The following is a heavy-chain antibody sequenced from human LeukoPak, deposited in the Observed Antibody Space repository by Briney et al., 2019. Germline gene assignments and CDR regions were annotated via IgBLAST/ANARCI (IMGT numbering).Heavy chain of an antibody. Sequence: GESLKISCKGSGYNFASYWIGWVRQMPGKGLEWMGITNPGDSDTRYSPSFQGQVTISADKSISTAYLQWSSLKASDTAMYYCGIHWEDQLLYLRESDGAFDIWGQGTMVTVSS. V-gene: IGHV5-51*01. CDR2: TNPGDSDT. D-gene: IGHD2-2*02. CDR3: GIHWEDQLLYLRESDGAFDI. CDR1: GYNFASYW. J-gene: IGHJ3*02.